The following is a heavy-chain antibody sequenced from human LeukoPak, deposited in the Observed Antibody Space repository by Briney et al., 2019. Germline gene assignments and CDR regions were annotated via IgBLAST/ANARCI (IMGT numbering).Heavy chain of an antibody. J-gene: IGHJ4*02. D-gene: IGHD3-22*01. Sequence: SQTLSLTCTVSGGSISSGSYYWSWIRQPPGKGLEWLGYIYYGGSTNYNPSLKSRVTMSVDTSKNQFSLELTSVTAADTAVYYCASSHYDSSGYPPTFDYWGQGTLVTVSS. V-gene: IGHV4-61*01. CDR1: GGSISSGSYY. CDR3: ASSHYDSSGYPPTFDY. CDR2: IYYGGST.